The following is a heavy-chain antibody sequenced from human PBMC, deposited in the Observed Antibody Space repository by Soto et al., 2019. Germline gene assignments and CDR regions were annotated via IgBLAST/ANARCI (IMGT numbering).Heavy chain of an antibody. CDR3: ARVSDSRYFDWFIDY. CDR1: GYTFTSYG. J-gene: IGHJ4*02. CDR2: ISAYNGNT. V-gene: IGHV1-18*01. Sequence: GASVKVSCKASGYTFTSYGISWVRQAPGQGLEWMGWISAYNGNTNYAQKFQGRVTITADKSTSTAYMELSSLRSEDTAVYYCARVSDSRYFDWFIDYWGQGTLVTVSS. D-gene: IGHD3-9*01.